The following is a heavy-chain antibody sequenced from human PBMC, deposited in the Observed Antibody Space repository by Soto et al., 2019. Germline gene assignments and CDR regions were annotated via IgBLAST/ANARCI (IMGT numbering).Heavy chain of an antibody. CDR2: INAGNGNT. CDR1: GYTFTSYA. D-gene: IGHD5-18*01. Sequence: QVQLVQSGAEVKKPGASVKVSCKASGYTFTSYAMHWVRQAPGQRLEWMGWINAGNGNTKYSQKFQGRVTITRDTSASTAYMELSSLRSEDTAVYYCARFVGYGYYFDYWGQGTLVTVSS. J-gene: IGHJ4*02. CDR3: ARFVGYGYYFDY. V-gene: IGHV1-3*01.